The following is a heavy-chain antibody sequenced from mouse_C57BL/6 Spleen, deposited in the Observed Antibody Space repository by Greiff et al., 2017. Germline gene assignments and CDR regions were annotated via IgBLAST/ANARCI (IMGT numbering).Heavy chain of an antibody. V-gene: IGHV1-76*01. CDR3: ASNYYYYFDY. D-gene: IGHD2-1*01. Sequence: VQLQQSGAELVRPGASVKLSCKASGYTFTDYYINWVKQRPGQGLEWIARIYPGSGNTYYNEKFKGKATLTAEKSSSTAYMQLSSLTSEDAAVYFCASNYYYYFDYWGQGTTLTVSS. J-gene: IGHJ2*01. CDR2: IYPGSGNT. CDR1: GYTFTDYY.